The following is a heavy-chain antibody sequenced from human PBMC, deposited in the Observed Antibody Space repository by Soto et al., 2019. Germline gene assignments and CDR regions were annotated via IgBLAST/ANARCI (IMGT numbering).Heavy chain of an antibody. CDR2: TSFDGKNK. Sequence: GGSLRLSCAASGFTFSSFAMHWVRQAPGKGLEWVAATSFDGKNKDYADSVKGRFTISRDNSKKTLFLQMNSLKPEDMAVYYCARERAIAATGIFYSWGQGTLVTVSS. D-gene: IGHD6-13*01. CDR3: ARERAIAATGIFYS. V-gene: IGHV3-30*04. CDR1: GFTFSSFA. J-gene: IGHJ5*01.